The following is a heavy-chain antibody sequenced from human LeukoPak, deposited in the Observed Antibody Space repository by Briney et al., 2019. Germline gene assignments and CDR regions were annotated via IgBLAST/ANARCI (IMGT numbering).Heavy chain of an antibody. CDR3: ARSSGGYSNY. V-gene: IGHV1-2*02. J-gene: IGHJ4*02. CDR2: INPNSGGT. CDR1: GYTFTGYY. Sequence: ASVKLSCKASGYTFTGYYMHWVRQAPGQGLEWMGWINPNSGGTNYAQKFQGRVTMTRDTSTSTVYMELSSLRSEDTAVYYCARSSGGYSNYWGQGTLVTVSS. D-gene: IGHD4-11*01.